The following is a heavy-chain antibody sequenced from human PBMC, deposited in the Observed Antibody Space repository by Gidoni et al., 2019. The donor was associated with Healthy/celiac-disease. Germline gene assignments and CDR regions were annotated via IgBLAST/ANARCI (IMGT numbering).Heavy chain of an antibody. CDR1: GGSVSSGSYY. V-gene: IGHV4-61*01. D-gene: IGHD3-22*01. CDR3: ARDPLYYYDSSGYNDAFDI. Sequence: QVQLQESGPGLVKPSETLSLTCTVFGGSVSSGSYYWSWIRQPPGKGLEWIGYIYYSGSTNYNPSLKSRVTISVDTSKNQFSLKLSSVTAADTAVYYCARDPLYYYDSSGYNDAFDIWGQGTMVTVSS. J-gene: IGHJ3*02. CDR2: IYYSGST.